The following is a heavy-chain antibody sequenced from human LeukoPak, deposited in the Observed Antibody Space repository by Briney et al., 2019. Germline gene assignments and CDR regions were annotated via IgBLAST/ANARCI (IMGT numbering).Heavy chain of an antibody. V-gene: IGHV3-9*01. CDR1: GFTFDDYA. Sequence: PGRSLRLSCAASGFTFDDYAMHWVRQAPGKGLEWVSGISWNSGSIGYADSVKGRFTISRDNAKNSLYLQMNSLRAEDTALYYCAKDIYYDSSGDFDYWGQRTLVTVSS. CDR3: AKDIYYDSSGDFDY. CDR2: ISWNSGSI. J-gene: IGHJ4*02. D-gene: IGHD3-22*01.